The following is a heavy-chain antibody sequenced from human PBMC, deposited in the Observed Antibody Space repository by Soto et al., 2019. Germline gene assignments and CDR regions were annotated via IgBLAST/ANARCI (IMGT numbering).Heavy chain of an antibody. CDR1: GGTFSSYG. D-gene: IGHD1-26*01. CDR2: IITMFGTA. Sequence: ASVKVSCKAAGGTFSSYGISWVRQAPGQGLEWMGGIITMFGTATHTQNFQGRLTITADESTSTAYMELSSLRSEDTAVYFCARSVGVTTLSYLDYWGQGTRVTVSS. V-gene: IGHV1-69*13. CDR3: ARSVGVTTLSYLDY. J-gene: IGHJ4*02.